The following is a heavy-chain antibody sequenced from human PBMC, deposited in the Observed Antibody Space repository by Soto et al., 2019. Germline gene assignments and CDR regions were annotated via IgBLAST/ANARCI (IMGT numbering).Heavy chain of an antibody. D-gene: IGHD5-12*01. V-gene: IGHV1-2*04. CDR1: GYTFTGYY. CDR3: TQNRWLQDPFDY. Sequence: ASVKVSCKASGYTFTGYYMHWVRQAPGQGLEWMGWINPNSGGTNYAQKFQGWVTMTRDTSISTAYMELSRLRSDDTAVYYCTQNRWLQDPFDYWGQGTLVTVSS. J-gene: IGHJ4*02. CDR2: INPNSGGT.